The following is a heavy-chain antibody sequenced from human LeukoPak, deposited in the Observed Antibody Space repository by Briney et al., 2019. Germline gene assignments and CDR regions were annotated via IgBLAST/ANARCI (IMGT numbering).Heavy chain of an antibody. V-gene: IGHV4-34*01. CDR1: GGSFSGYY. D-gene: IGHD3-3*01. CDR2: INHSGST. CDR3: ARVSIRLRFSEWLPDNWFDP. Sequence: PSETLSLTCAVYGGSFSGYYWSWIRQPPGKGLEWIGEINHSGSTNYNPSLESRVTISVDTSKNQFSLKLSSVTAADTAVYYCARVSIRLRFSEWLPDNWFDPWGQGTLVTVSS. J-gene: IGHJ5*02.